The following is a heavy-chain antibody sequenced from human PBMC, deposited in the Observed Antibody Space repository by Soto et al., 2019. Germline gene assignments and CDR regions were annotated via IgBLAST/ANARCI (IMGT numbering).Heavy chain of an antibody. J-gene: IGHJ6*03. Sequence: PGGSMRLSCAASGFTFSDYYMSWIRQAPGKGLEWVSYISSSGSTIYYADSVKGRFTISRDNAKNSPYLQMNSLRAEDTAVYYCARENMVLYYYYYMDVWGKGTTVTVSS. CDR3: ARENMVLYYYYYMDV. CDR1: GFTFSDYY. V-gene: IGHV3-11*01. CDR2: ISSSGSTI. D-gene: IGHD2-8*01.